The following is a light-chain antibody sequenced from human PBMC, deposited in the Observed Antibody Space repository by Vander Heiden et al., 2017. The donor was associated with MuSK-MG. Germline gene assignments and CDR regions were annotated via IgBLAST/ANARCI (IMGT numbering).Light chain of an antibody. CDR2: DNN. V-gene: IGLV1-51*01. Sequence: QSVLTQPPSASAAPGQKVTISCPGSSANIGSNYVSWYQQLPGTAPKLLIYDNNERPSGIPDRFSGSKSGTSATLGITGLQTGDEADYYCGAWDSSLTAVVFGGGTKLTVL. J-gene: IGLJ2*01. CDR3: GAWDSSLTAVV. CDR1: SANIGSNY.